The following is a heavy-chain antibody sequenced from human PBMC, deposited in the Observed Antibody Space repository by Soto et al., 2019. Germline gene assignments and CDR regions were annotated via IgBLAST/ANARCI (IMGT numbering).Heavy chain of an antibody. CDR2: FYSSGSP. CDR1: GDSLSGYY. Sequence: PSETLSLTCTVSGDSLSGYYWSWIRQTPGKGLEWIGYFYSSGSPHHNPSLKSRVTISEDRSKNQFYLKLSSVTAADTAVYYCARGRWHSLDAFDIWGQGTMVTVSS. D-gene: IGHD2-15*01. J-gene: IGHJ3*02. V-gene: IGHV4-59*12. CDR3: ARGRWHSLDAFDI.